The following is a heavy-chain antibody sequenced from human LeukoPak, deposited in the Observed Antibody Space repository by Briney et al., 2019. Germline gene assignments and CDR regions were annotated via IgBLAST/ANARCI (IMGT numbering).Heavy chain of an antibody. J-gene: IGHJ4*02. D-gene: IGHD3-10*01. Sequence: ASVKVSCKASGYTFTSYDINWVRQATGQGLEWMGWMNPNSGNTGYAQKFQGRVTMTRNTSISTAYMGLSSLRSEDTAVYYCARGRGSGSYYNELFFDYWGQGTLVTVSS. CDR3: ARGRGSGSYYNELFFDY. CDR2: MNPNSGNT. V-gene: IGHV1-8*01. CDR1: GYTFTSYD.